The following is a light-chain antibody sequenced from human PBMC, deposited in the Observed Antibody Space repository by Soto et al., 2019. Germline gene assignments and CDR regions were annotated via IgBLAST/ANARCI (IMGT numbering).Light chain of an antibody. CDR2: GAS. V-gene: IGKV3-15*01. J-gene: IGKJ4*01. CDR1: QSVLTN. Sequence: EIVMTQSPATLSVSPGDRATLSCRASQSVLTNLAWYQQKPGQAPRLLIYGASTRATGVPARFSGSGSGTEFTLTISSLQSEDFAVYSCQQYNNWPLTFGGGAKVEIK. CDR3: QQYNNWPLT.